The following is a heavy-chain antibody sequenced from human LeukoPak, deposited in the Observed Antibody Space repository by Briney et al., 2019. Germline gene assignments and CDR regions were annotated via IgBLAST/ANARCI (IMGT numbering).Heavy chain of an antibody. D-gene: IGHD6-6*01. CDR3: ARLAGIAARPFRYYYYYMDV. CDR2: INHSGST. Sequence: SETLSLTCAVYGGSFSGYYWSWIRQPPGKGLEWIGEINHSGSTNYNPSLKSRVTISVDTSKNQFSLKLSSVTAADTAAYYCARLAGIAARPFRYYYYYMDVWGKGTTVTVSS. CDR1: GGSFSGYY. J-gene: IGHJ6*03. V-gene: IGHV4-34*01.